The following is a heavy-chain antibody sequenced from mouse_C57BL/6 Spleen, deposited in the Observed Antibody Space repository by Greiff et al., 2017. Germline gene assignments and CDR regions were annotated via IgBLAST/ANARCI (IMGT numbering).Heavy chain of an antibody. V-gene: IGHV5-17*01. CDR3: ARGGRGYAMDY. CDR2: LSSGRSTI. J-gene: IGHJ4*01. CDR1: GFTFSDYG. D-gene: IGHD3-3*01. Sequence: EVKLVESGGGLVKPGGSLKLSCAASGFTFSDYGMHWVRQAPEKGLEWVAYLSSGRSTIYYADTVKGRFTISRDNAKNTLFLQMTSLRSEDTAMYYCARGGRGYAMDYWGQGTSVTVSS.